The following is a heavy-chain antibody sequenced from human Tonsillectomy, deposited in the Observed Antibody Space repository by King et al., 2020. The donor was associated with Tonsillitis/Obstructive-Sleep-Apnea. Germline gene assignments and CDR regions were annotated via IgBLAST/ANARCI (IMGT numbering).Heavy chain of an antibody. J-gene: IGHJ5*02. V-gene: IGHV4-39*01. CDR1: GCSISSSRYY. CDR3: ARHVIVVSPWWFDP. Sequence: QLQESGPGLVKPSETLSLTCTVSGCSISSSRYYWGWIRQPPGKGLEWIGSIYYSGSTYYNPSLKSRVTIPVDTSKNQFSLKLSSVTAADTAVYYCARHVIVVSPWWFDPWGQGTLVTVSS. D-gene: IGHD2-2*01. CDR2: IYYSGST.